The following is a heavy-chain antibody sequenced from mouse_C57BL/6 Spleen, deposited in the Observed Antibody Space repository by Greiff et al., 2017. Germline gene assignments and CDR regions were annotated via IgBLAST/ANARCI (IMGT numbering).Heavy chain of an antibody. CDR2: IHPNSGST. J-gene: IGHJ4*01. CDR1: GYTFTSYW. V-gene: IGHV1-64*01. Sequence: QVQLKQPGAELVKPGASVKLSCKASGYTFTSYWMHWVKQRPGQGLEWIGMIHPNSGSTKYNEKIKSKATLTVDKSSSTAYMQLSSLTSEDSAVYYCATTTGEDYAMDYWGQGTSVTVSS. D-gene: IGHD1-1*01. CDR3: ATTTGEDYAMDY.